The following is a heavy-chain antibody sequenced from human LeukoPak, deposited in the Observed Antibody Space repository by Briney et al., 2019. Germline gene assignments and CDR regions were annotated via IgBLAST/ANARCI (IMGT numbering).Heavy chain of an antibody. CDR2: INHDGSEK. Sequence: GGSLRLSCAASGFTFSSYWMSWVRQAPGKGLEWVADINHDGSEKYYVDSVKGRFTISRDNAKNSLYMQMNSLRAEDTAVYYCARDPTRRYDYWGQGTLVTVSS. CDR1: GFTFSSYW. CDR3: ARDPTRRYDY. V-gene: IGHV3-7*01. J-gene: IGHJ4*02. D-gene: IGHD5-24*01.